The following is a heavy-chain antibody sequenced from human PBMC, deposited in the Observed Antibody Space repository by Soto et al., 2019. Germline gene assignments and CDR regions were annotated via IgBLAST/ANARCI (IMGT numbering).Heavy chain of an antibody. CDR2: ITTAGDT. CDR1: GFTFSNYD. Sequence: EVQLVESGGGLVQPGGSLRLSCAASGFTFSNYDMQWVRQVTGKGLEWVSGITTAGDTYYPGSVKGRFTISREKAKHSLYLQMNSLSAGDTAVYYCARELHGGSYGMDVWGQGTTVTVSS. V-gene: IGHV3-13*01. J-gene: IGHJ6*02. CDR3: ARELHGGSYGMDV.